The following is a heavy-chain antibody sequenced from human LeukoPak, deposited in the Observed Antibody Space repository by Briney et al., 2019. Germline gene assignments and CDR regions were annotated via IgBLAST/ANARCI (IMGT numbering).Heavy chain of an antibody. J-gene: IGHJ4*02. CDR3: ARAPPRRCPGNDCYPIFDF. CDR2: MKLNGKT. V-gene: IGHV4-59*01. D-gene: IGHD2-21*02. Sequence: SVSLSLTGTVSGDSIISSYWSWIRQPPGKGLEWIAYMKLNGKTDYNHPLKSRVTISLDTSKNQFSLILISVTTADTAVYYCARAPPRRCPGNDCYPIFDFWGQGSLVTVSS. CDR1: GDSIISSY.